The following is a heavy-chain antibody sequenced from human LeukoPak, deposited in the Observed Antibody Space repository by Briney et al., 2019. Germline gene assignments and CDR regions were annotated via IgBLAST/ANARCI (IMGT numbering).Heavy chain of an antibody. J-gene: IGHJ4*02. V-gene: IGHV1-2*02. CDR1: GYTFTMYG. CDR2: INPNTGGT. Sequence: ASVKVSCKASGYTFTMYGITWVRQAPGQGLEWLGWINPNTGGTNYAQKFQGRVTMTRDTSISTAYMELSRLRSDDTAVYYCAREKWELRPTKSLYYFDYWGQGSLVTVSS. D-gene: IGHD1-26*01. CDR3: AREKWELRPTKSLYYFDY.